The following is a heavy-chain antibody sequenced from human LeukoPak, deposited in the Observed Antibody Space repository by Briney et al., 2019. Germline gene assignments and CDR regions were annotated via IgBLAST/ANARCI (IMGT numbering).Heavy chain of an antibody. Sequence: GGSLRLSCAASGFTFSSYSMNWVRQAPGKGLEWVSSISSSSSYIYYADSVKGRFTISRDNAKNSLYLQMNSLRAEDTAVYYCARDQEVVPADTDAFDIWGQGTMVTVSS. V-gene: IGHV3-21*01. CDR3: ARDQEVVPADTDAFDI. CDR2: ISSSSSYI. J-gene: IGHJ3*02. CDR1: GFTFSSYS. D-gene: IGHD2-2*01.